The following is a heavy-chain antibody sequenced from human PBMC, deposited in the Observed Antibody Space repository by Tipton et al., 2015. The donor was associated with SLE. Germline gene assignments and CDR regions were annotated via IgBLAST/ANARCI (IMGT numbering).Heavy chain of an antibody. J-gene: IGHJ3*01. CDR2: TYYRSKWGN. D-gene: IGHD1-14*01. CDR3: ARAGGGKRAFDV. CDR1: GDSVSSNSAA. Sequence: GLVKPSQTLSLTCAISGDSVSSNSAAWSWIRQSPSSGLEWLGRTYYRSKWGNDYAVSVKSRITVNPDTAQNQFSLQLSSVTPEDTAVYFCARAGGGKRAFDVWGDATAVTGSS. V-gene: IGHV6-1*01.